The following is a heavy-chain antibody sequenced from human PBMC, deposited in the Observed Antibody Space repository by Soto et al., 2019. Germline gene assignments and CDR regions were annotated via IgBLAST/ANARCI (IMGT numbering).Heavy chain of an antibody. V-gene: IGHV1-24*01. J-gene: IGHJ5*02. CDR1: GYTLTELS. CDR3: ATLRYSSSWYLQNWFDP. CDR2: FDPEDGET. D-gene: IGHD6-13*01. Sequence: ASVKVSCKVSGYTLTELSMHWVRQAPGKGLEWMGGFDPEDGETIYAQKFQGRVTMTEDTSTDTADMELSSMGSEDTAVYYCATLRYSSSWYLQNWFDPWGQGTLVTVSS.